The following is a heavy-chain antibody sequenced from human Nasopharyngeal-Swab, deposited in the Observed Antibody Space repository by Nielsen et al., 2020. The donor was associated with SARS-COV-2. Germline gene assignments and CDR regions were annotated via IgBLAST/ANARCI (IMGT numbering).Heavy chain of an antibody. D-gene: IGHD6-13*01. CDR2: IYPGDSDT. V-gene: IGHV5-51*01. CDR1: GYSFTNYW. Sequence: GESLKISCKGSGYSFTNYWIGWVRQMPGKGLEWMGIIYPGDSDTRYSPSFQGQVTISADKSISTAYLQWSSLKASDTAMYYCARRYSSSWYGDYYYGMDVWGQGTTVTFSS. CDR3: ARRYSSSWYGDYYYGMDV. J-gene: IGHJ6*02.